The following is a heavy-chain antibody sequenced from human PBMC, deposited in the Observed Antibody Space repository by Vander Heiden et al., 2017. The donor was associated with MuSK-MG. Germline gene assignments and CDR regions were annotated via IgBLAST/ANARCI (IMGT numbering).Heavy chain of an antibody. J-gene: IGHJ4*02. CDR2: INAGGGST. Sequence: ELQLLEPGAGLVQPGGSLSLSCPASGFTFSTHAMTWVRQAPGKGLDWVSGINAGGGSTYFADSVKGRLTISRDNSKNTLYLQMNRLRAEDTAVYYCSKDGETSGWSFDYWGQGTLVTVSS. V-gene: IGHV3-23*01. CDR3: SKDGETSGWSFDY. CDR1: GFTFSTHA. D-gene: IGHD6-19*01.